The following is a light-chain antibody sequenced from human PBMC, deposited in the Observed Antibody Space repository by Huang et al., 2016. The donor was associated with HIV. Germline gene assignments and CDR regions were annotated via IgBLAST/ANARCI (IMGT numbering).Light chain of an antibody. CDR3: QQCGSPTWT. Sequence: EIVLTQSPGTLSLSPGDRATLSCRASQFVANAYVAWYQHKPGQSPRLLSYGASMRASGSPDRCSGSGFGTDFTLTISRLEPDDFAVYFCQQCGSPTWTFGQGTKVEIK. CDR1: QFVANAY. J-gene: IGKJ1*01. CDR2: GAS. V-gene: IGKV3-20*01.